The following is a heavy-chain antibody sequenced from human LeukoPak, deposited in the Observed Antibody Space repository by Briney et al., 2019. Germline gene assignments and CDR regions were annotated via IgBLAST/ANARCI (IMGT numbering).Heavy chain of an antibody. D-gene: IGHD3-22*01. V-gene: IGHV1-2*04. CDR1: GYTLTELS. Sequence: ASVKVSCKVSGYTLTELSMHWVRQAPGQGLEWMGWINPNSGGTNYAQKFQGWVTMTRDTSISTAYMELSRLRSDDTAVYYCARAPTYYYDSSGYYFSHAFDIWGQGAMVTVSS. J-gene: IGHJ3*02. CDR2: INPNSGGT. CDR3: ARAPTYYYDSSGYYFSHAFDI.